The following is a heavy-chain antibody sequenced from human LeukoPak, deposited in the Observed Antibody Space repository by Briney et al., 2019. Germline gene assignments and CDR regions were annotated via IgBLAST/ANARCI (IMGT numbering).Heavy chain of an antibody. CDR1: GYTFTSYG. V-gene: IGHV1-69*05. Sequence: SVKVSCKASGYTFTSYGISWVRQAPGQGLEWMGRIIPIFGTANYAQKFQGRVTITTDESTSTAYMELSSLRSEDTAVYYCARTGIRRDSSSWYGFDYWGQGTLVTVSS. CDR2: IIPIFGTA. CDR3: ARTGIRRDSSSWYGFDY. D-gene: IGHD6-13*01. J-gene: IGHJ4*02.